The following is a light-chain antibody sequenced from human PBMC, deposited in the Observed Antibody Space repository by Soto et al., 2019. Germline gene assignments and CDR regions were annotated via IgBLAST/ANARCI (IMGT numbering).Light chain of an antibody. Sequence: EIVLTQSPDTLSLSPGERATLSCRASQSVSSRFLGWYQQKPGQAPRLLIYGVSSRATGIPDRFSGSGSGTDFILTISRLEPADFAVYYCQQYDTSPWTFGQGTKVEI. V-gene: IGKV3-20*01. CDR1: QSVSSRF. J-gene: IGKJ1*01. CDR2: GVS. CDR3: QQYDTSPWT.